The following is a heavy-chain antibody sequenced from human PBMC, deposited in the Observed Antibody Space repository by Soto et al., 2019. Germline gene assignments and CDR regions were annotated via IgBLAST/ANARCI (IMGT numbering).Heavy chain of an antibody. Sequence: SVKVSCKASGGTFSSYAIHWVRQAPGQGLEWMGGIIPMYGPAKYAQRFQGRVTITADESTTTVYMELTSLTSQDTAVYYCARVTSMVRGVIDNWFDPWGHGTLVTVSS. CDR2: IIPMYGPA. J-gene: IGHJ5*02. CDR1: GGTFSSYA. D-gene: IGHD3-10*01. V-gene: IGHV1-69*13. CDR3: ARVTSMVRGVIDNWFDP.